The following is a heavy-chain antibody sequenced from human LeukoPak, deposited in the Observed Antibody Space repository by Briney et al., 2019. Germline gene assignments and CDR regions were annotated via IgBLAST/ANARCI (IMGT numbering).Heavy chain of an antibody. D-gene: IGHD3-3*01. J-gene: IGHJ5*02. CDR3: ARDGVIISHNWFDP. Sequence: SVKVSCKASGAISSNFAIHWVRQAPGQGLEWMGQITGLFATAHYAQKFQGGVTITTDESTGAVYMELSSLRSEDTAVYYCARDGVIISHNWFDPWGQGTLVTVSS. V-gene: IGHV1-69*05. CDR2: ITGLFATA. CDR1: GAISSNFA.